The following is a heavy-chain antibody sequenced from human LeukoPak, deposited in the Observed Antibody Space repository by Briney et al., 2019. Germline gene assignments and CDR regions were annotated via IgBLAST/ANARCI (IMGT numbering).Heavy chain of an antibody. V-gene: IGHV3-7*03. CDR3: ARTQYYDILTGYSPFFDY. CDR2: IKQDGSEK. J-gene: IGHJ4*02. Sequence: GGSLRLSCAASGFTFSSYWMSWVRQAPGKGLEWVANIKQDGSEKYYVDSVKGRFTISRDNAKNSLYLQMNRLRAEDTAVYYCARTQYYDILTGYSPFFDYWGQGALVTVSS. CDR1: GFTFSSYW. D-gene: IGHD3-9*01.